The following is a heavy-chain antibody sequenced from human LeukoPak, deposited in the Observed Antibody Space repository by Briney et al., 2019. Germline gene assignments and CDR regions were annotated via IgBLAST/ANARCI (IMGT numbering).Heavy chain of an antibody. CDR1: GGSVSSGSYY. Sequence: SETLSLTCTVSGGSVSSGSYYWSWIRQPPGKGLEWIGYIYYRGSTNYNPSLKSRVTISVDTSKNQFSLKLSSVTAADTAVYYCARDNGAFDIWGQGTMVTVSS. CDR3: ARDNGAFDI. V-gene: IGHV4-61*01. CDR2: IYYRGST. J-gene: IGHJ3*02.